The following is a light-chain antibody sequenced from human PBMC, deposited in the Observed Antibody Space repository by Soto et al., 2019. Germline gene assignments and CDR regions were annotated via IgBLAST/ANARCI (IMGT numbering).Light chain of an antibody. CDR3: HQYGSSPYT. Sequence: EIVLTQSPGTLSLSPGERATLSCRASQSVSSSYLAWYQQKTGQAPRLLTYGASSRATGIPDRFSGSGSGTDFTLTISRLEPEDFAVYYCHQYGSSPYTFGQGTKLEIK. CDR2: GAS. J-gene: IGKJ2*01. CDR1: QSVSSSY. V-gene: IGKV3-20*01.